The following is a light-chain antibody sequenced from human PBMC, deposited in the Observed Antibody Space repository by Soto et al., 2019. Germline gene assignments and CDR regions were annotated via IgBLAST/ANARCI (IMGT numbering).Light chain of an antibody. Sequence: QSALTQPASVSGSPGQSITISFTGTSCDVGSYNLVSWYQQHPGKAPKLMIYEGSKRPSGVSNRFSGSKSGNTASLTISGLQAEDEADYYCCSYAGSSTFLYVFGTGTKVTVL. V-gene: IGLV2-23*03. CDR1: SCDVGSYNL. CDR3: CSYAGSSTFLYV. J-gene: IGLJ1*01. CDR2: EGS.